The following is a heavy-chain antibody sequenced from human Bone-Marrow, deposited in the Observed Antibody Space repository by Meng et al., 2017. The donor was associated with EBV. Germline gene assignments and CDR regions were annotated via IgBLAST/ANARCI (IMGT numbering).Heavy chain of an antibody. CDR1: GGTFNSDA. Sequence: QVQVVQSGDEVKKPGSSVKVSCWTSGGTFNSDAVSWVRQAPGQGLEWMGGLIPMSGAPHYAQKFQGRVTITADESTSTHYMDLSNLRSDDTAMYYCASESGRGFTPDYWGQGTLVTVSS. V-gene: IGHV1-69*01. D-gene: IGHD3-10*01. CDR3: ASESGRGFTPDY. CDR2: LIPMSGAP. J-gene: IGHJ4*02.